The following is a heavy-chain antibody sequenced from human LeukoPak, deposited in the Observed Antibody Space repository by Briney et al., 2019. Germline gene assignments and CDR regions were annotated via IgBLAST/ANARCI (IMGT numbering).Heavy chain of an antibody. V-gene: IGHV4-34*01. J-gene: IGHJ4*02. CDR3: ARGVPCSGWFVGYYFDY. D-gene: IGHD6-19*01. CDR1: GGSFSGYY. CDR2: INHSGST. Sequence: SETLSLTCAVYGGSFSGYYWSWIRQPPGKGLEWIGEINHSGSTNYNPSLKSRVTISVDTSKNQFSLKLSSVTAADTAVYYCARGVPCSGWFVGYYFDYWGQGTLVTVSS.